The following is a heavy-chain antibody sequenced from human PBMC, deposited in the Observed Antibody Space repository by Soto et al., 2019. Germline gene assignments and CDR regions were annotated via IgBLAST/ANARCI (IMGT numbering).Heavy chain of an antibody. CDR3: AKCRGSGGSCYYFDY. J-gene: IGHJ4*02. CDR2: IIPILGIA. CDR1: GGTFSSYT. D-gene: IGHD2-15*01. Sequence: QVQLVQSGAEVKKPGSSVKVSCKASGGTFSSYTISWVRQAPGQGLEWMERIIPILGIANYAQKFQGRVTITADKSTSTAYMELSSLRSEDTAVYYCAKCRGSGGSCYYFDYWGQGTLVTVSS. V-gene: IGHV1-69*02.